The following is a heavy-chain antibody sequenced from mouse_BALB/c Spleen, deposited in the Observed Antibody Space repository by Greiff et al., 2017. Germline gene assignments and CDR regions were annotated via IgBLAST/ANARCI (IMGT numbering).Heavy chain of an antibody. Sequence: EVQLQQSGTVLARPGASVKMSCKASGYSFTSYWMHWVKQRPGQGLEWIGAIYPGNSDTSYNQKFKGKAKLTAVTSASTAYMELSSLTNEDSAVYYCTREGNYYGSLYYFDYWGQGTTLTVSS. CDR3: TREGNYYGSLYYFDY. V-gene: IGHV1-5*01. CDR1: GYSFTSYW. CDR2: IYPGNSDT. J-gene: IGHJ2*01. D-gene: IGHD1-1*01.